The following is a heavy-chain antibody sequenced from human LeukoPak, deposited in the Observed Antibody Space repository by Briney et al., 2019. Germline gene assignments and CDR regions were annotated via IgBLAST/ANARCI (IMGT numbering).Heavy chain of an antibody. CDR2: IWYDGRKS. V-gene: IGHV3-33*01. Sequence: GSPLRLSCAASGFTSSSHGIDWVRQAPGKGLEWVGVIWYDGRKSDYAESVKGRFTISRDNSKNTVDLQTNSMRVEDTAVYYCARVSGHTSDFWGQGTLVTVSS. D-gene: IGHD3-10*01. J-gene: IGHJ4*02. CDR1: GFTSSSHG. CDR3: ARVSGHTSDF.